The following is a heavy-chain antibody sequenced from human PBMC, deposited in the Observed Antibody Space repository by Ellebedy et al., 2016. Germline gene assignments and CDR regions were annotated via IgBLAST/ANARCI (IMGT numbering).Heavy chain of an antibody. D-gene: IGHD3-10*01. J-gene: IGHJ4*02. V-gene: IGHV3-33*08. CDR1: GFTFSSYS. CDR2: IWYHGNNE. CDR3: ARELQGAS. Sequence: GESLKISXTASGFTFSSYSIHWVRQAPGKGLEWVAVIWYHGNNEQYADSVKGRFTISRDNAKNSLYLQMNSLRAEDTAVYYCARELQGASWGQGTLVTVSS.